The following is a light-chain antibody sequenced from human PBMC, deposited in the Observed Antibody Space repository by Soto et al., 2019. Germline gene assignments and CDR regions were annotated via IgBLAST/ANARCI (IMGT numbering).Light chain of an antibody. Sequence: DIQMTQSPSSLSASVGDRVTITCRASQSISSYLNWYQQKPGKAPKLLIYAASSLQSGVPSRFSGSGSGTDFTLTISSLQPEDFATYYCQQANSFPWTFGQWTKVDTK. CDR1: QSISSY. CDR3: QQANSFPWT. CDR2: AAS. J-gene: IGKJ1*01. V-gene: IGKV1-39*01.